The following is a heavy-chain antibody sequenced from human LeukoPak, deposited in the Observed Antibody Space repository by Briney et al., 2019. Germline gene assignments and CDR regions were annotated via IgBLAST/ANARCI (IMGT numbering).Heavy chain of an antibody. V-gene: IGHV4-4*09. Sequence: SETLSLTCTVSGGSISSYYWSWIRQPPGKGLEWIGYIYTSGSTNYNPSLKSRVTISVDTSKNQFSLKLSSVTAADTAVYYCARQYSGYDYWFDPWGQGTLVTVSS. CDR3: ARQYSGYDYWFDP. J-gene: IGHJ5*02. D-gene: IGHD5-12*01. CDR2: IYTSGST. CDR1: GGSISSYY.